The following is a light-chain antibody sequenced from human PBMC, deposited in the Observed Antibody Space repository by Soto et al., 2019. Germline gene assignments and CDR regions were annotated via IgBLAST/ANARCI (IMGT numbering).Light chain of an antibody. CDR3: QTWGTGIQV. Sequence: QLVLTQSPSASASLGASVKLTCTLSSGHSSYAIAWHQQQPEKGPRYLMKLNSDGSHSKGDGIPDRFSGSSSGAERYLTISSLQSEDEADYYSQTWGTGIQVFGGGTQLTVL. CDR1: SGHSSYA. V-gene: IGLV4-69*01. CDR2: LNSDGSH. J-gene: IGLJ2*01.